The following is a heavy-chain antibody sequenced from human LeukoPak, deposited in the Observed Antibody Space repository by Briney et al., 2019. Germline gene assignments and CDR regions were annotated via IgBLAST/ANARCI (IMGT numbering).Heavy chain of an antibody. CDR1: GFTFSSYG. Sequence: PGGSLRLSCAASGFTFSSYGMHWVRQAPGKGLEWVAFIRYDGSNKYYADSVKGRFTVSRDNSKNTLYLQMNSLRAEDTAVYYCAKGSYEWELLGDAFDIWGQGTMVTVSS. CDR2: IRYDGSNK. D-gene: IGHD1-26*01. V-gene: IGHV3-30*02. J-gene: IGHJ3*02. CDR3: AKGSYEWELLGDAFDI.